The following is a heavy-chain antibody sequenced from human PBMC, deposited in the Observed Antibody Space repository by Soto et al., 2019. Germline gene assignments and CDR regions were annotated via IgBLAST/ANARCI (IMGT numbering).Heavy chain of an antibody. CDR1: GFTFSRYW. CDR2: IKQDGSEK. D-gene: IGHD3-3*01. J-gene: IGHJ3*02. Sequence: EVQLVESGGGLVQPGGSLRLSCAASGFTFSRYWMSWVRQAPGKGLEWVDNIKQDGSEKYYVESVKGRFTMSRDNTKKSLYLEMNSLRAEDTAVYYCVRDDTRRNNDLWSGHYTTAAFDIWGQGRMVTVSS. CDR3: VRDDTRRNNDLWSGHYTTAAFDI. V-gene: IGHV3-7*01.